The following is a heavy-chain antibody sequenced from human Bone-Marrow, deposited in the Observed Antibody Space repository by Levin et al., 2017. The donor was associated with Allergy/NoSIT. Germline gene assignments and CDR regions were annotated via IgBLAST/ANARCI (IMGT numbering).Heavy chain of an antibody. CDR3: AKEAGARELRYFDWLLSSYFDY. V-gene: IGHV3-30*18. D-gene: IGHD3-9*01. J-gene: IGHJ4*02. Sequence: GGSLRLSCAASGFTFSTYGMHWVRQAPGKGLEWVAVISYDGSHKYYAESVKGRFTISRDNSKNTLYLQVNSLRAEDTAVYYWAKEAGARELRYFDWLLSSYFDYWGQGTLVTVSS. CDR1: GFTFSTYG. CDR2: ISYDGSHK.